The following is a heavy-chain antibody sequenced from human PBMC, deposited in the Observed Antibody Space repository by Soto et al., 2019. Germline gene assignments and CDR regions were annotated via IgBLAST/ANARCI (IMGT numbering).Heavy chain of an antibody. CDR2: IYYSGST. CDR1: GGSISSYY. CDR3: AKLGITMVRGVTYYYYYMDV. V-gene: IGHV4-59*08. Sequence: QVQLQESGPGLVKPSETLSLTCTVSGGSISSYYWSWIRQPPGKGLEWIGNIYYSGSTNYNPSLKSRVTRSVDTSKNQFSLKLSSVTAADTAVYYCAKLGITMVRGVTYYYYYMDVWGKGTTVTVSS. J-gene: IGHJ6*03. D-gene: IGHD3-10*01.